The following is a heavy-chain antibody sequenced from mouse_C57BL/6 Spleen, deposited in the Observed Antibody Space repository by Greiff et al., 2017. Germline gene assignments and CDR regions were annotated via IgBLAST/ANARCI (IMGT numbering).Heavy chain of an antibody. D-gene: IGHD2-4*01. V-gene: IGHV2-6-1*01. CDR2: IWSDGST. Sequence: VQLVESGPGLVAPSQSLSITCTVSGFSLTSYGVHWVRQPPGKGLEWLVVIWSDGSTTYTSAPKSRLSISKDNSKSQVFLKMNSLQTDDTAVYYGARQIYYDYYRPAMDYWGQGTSVTVSS. CDR3: ARQIYYDYYRPAMDY. J-gene: IGHJ4*01. CDR1: GFSLTSYG.